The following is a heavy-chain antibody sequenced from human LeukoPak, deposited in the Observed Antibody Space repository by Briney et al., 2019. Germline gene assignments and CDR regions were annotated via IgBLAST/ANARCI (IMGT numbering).Heavy chain of an antibody. D-gene: IGHD6-19*01. CDR2: ISSSSYI. J-gene: IGHJ4*02. V-gene: IGHV3-21*01. CDR1: GFTFSSNS. Sequence: GGSLRLSCAASGFTFSSNSMNWVRQAPGKGLEWVSSISSSSYIYYADSVKGRFTISRDNAKNSLYLQMNSLRAEDTAVYYCASHSSGWYKTFDYWGQGTLVTVSS. CDR3: ASHSSGWYKTFDY.